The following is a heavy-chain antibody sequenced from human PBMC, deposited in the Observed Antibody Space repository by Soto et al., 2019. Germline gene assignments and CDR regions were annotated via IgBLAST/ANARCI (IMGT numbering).Heavy chain of an antibody. CDR3: ARELGTTIAGPTRRETYGWMDP. Sequence: QVQLVQSGAEVKRPGSSVNLSCKASGGTFTYYGISWVRQSPGQGLEWMGGIIPIIGPATYAQKFQGRVTITADQSTSTAYMEVSSRGSEDTAVYYCARELGTTIAGPTRRETYGWMDPWGQGTLVTVSS. V-gene: IGHV1-69*01. J-gene: IGHJ5*02. CDR2: IIPIIGPA. CDR1: GGTFTYYG. D-gene: IGHD6-25*01.